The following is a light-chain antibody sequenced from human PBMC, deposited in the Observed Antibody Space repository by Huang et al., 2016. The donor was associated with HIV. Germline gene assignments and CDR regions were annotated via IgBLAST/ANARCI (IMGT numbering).Light chain of an antibody. V-gene: IGKV1-39*01. CDR1: QSITTY. J-gene: IGKJ2*01. CDR3: QQSDRTPRVYT. CDR2: ATS. Sequence: DIQMTQSPSSLSASVGDRVTITCRASQSITTYLNWYQQKPGQAPKLLIYATSSWQTGVPSRFSGSGAGTDFALTISSLQPEDFATYYCQQSDRTPRVYTFGQGTKLEIK.